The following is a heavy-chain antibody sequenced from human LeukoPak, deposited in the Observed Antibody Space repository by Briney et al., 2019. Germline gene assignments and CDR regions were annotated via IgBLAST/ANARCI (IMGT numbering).Heavy chain of an antibody. D-gene: IGHD6-19*01. V-gene: IGHV4-34*01. CDR3: ARVEAVAQRAHFQH. J-gene: IGHJ1*01. CDR1: GGSFSGYY. CDR2: INHSGST. Sequence: PSETLSLTCAVYGGSFSGYYWSWIRQPPGKGLEWIGEINHSGSTNYNPSLKSRVTISVDTSKNQFSLKLSSVTAADTAVYYCARVEAVAQRAHFQHWGQGTLVTVSS.